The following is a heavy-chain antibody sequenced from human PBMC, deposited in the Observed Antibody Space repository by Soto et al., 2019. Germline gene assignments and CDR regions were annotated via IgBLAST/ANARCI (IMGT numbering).Heavy chain of an antibody. D-gene: IGHD2-15*01. V-gene: IGHV4-34*01. CDR2: INHSGST. CDR3: ATYRGYCSGGSCYSFDY. CDR1: GGSFSGYY. J-gene: IGHJ4*02. Sequence: SETLSLTCAVYGGSFSGYYWSWIRQPPGKGLEWIGEINHSGSTNYNPSLKSRVTISVDTSKNQFSLKLSSVTAADTAVYYCATYRGYCSGGSCYSFDYWGQGTLVTVSS.